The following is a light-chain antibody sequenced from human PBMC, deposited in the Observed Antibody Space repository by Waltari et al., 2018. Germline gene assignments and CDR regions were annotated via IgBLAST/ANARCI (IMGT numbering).Light chain of an antibody. CDR2: SNK. CDR1: SSHIGVTP. CDR3: AAWDATLDGGV. J-gene: IGLJ3*02. V-gene: IGLV1-44*01. Sequence: QSVLPQPPSASGTPGQRVTLPCSGRSSHIGVTPVTWFQPLPVTAPKVLIYSNKQRPSGCPDRFSGSKSGTSASLAISGLQSEEEADYYCAAWDATLDGGVFGGGTKLTVL.